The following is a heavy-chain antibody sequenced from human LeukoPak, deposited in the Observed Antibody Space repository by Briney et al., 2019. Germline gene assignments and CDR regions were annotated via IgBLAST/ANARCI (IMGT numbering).Heavy chain of an antibody. Sequence: SVKVSCKASGGTFSSYAISWVRQAPGQGLEWMGRIIPILGIANYAQKFQGRVTITADKSTSTAYMELSSLRSEDTAVYYCAREKVQLWLLKPYNWFDPWGQGTLVTVS. D-gene: IGHD5-18*01. V-gene: IGHV1-69*04. J-gene: IGHJ5*02. CDR3: AREKVQLWLLKPYNWFDP. CDR2: IIPILGIA. CDR1: GGTFSSYA.